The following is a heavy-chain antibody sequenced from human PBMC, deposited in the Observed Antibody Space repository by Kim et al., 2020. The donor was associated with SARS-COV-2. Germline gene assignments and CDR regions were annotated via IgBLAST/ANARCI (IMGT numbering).Heavy chain of an antibody. CDR3: AKGWSFIVGAKTDYYYYYGMDV. D-gene: IGHD1-26*01. CDR2: ISYDGSNK. J-gene: IGHJ6*02. Sequence: GGSLRLSCAASGFTFSSYGMHWVRQAPGKGLEWVAVISYDGSNKYYADSVKGRFTISRDNSKNTLYLQMNSLRAEDTAVYYCAKGWSFIVGAKTDYYYYYGMDVWGQGTTVTVSS. CDR1: GFTFSSYG. V-gene: IGHV3-30*18.